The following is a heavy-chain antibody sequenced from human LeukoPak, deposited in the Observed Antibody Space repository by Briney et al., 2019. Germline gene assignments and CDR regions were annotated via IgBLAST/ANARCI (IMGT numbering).Heavy chain of an antibody. CDR2: IYYSGST. D-gene: IGHD3-16*02. V-gene: IGHV4-59*01. CDR3: ARVSRRYYFDY. Sequence: SETLSLTCTVSGGSISSYYWSWIRQPPGKGLEWIGYIYYSGSTNYNPSLKSRVTISVDTSKNQFSLELSSVTAADTAVYYCARVSRRYYFDYWGQGTLVTVSS. CDR1: GGSISSYY. J-gene: IGHJ4*02.